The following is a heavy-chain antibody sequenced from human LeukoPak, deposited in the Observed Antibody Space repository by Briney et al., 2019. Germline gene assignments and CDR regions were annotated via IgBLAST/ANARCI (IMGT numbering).Heavy chain of an antibody. D-gene: IGHD2-2*01. CDR1: GGTFSSYT. V-gene: IGHV1-69*02. Sequence: SVKVSCKASGGTFSSYTISWVRQAPGQGLEWMGRIIPILGIANYAQKFQGRVTITADKSTSTAYMELSSLRSEDTAVYYCARGYQLPSYYYYYMDVWGKGTTLTVSS. J-gene: IGHJ6*03. CDR3: ARGYQLPSYYYYYMDV. CDR2: IIPILGIA.